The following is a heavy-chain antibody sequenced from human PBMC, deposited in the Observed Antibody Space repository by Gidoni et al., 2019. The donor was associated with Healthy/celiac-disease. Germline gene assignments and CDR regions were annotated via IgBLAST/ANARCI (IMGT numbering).Heavy chain of an antibody. CDR3: ARQTVLYYFDY. J-gene: IGHJ4*02. V-gene: IGHV4-39*01. D-gene: IGHD2-21*02. CDR2: IYYSGST. CDR1: GGSISSSSYY. Sequence: QLQLQESGPGLVKPSETLSLTCTVSGGSISSSSYYWGWIRQPPGKGLEGIGSIYYSGSTYYNPSLKSRVTISVDTSKNQFSLKLSSVTAADTAVYYCARQTVLYYFDYWGQGTLVTVSS.